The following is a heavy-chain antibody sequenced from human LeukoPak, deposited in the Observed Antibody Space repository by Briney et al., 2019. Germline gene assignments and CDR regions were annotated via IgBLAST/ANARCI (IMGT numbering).Heavy chain of an antibody. CDR1: GFTFSSYA. Sequence: GGSLRLSCAASGFTFSSYAMSWVRQAPGKGLEWVSAISGSGGSTYYADSVKGRFTISRDNSRDTLYLQMNSLRAEDTAVYYCAKGYYDYVWGSYYFDYWGQGALVTVSS. J-gene: IGHJ4*02. CDR2: ISGSGGST. D-gene: IGHD3-16*01. V-gene: IGHV3-23*01. CDR3: AKGYYDYVWGSYYFDY.